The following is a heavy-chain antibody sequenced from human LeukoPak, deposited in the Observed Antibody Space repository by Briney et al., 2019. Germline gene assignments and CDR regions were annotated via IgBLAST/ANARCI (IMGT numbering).Heavy chain of an antibody. CDR3: TNTHCSGGSCYPFDY. CDR1: GFTFSSYG. CDR2: IRSKANSYAT. Sequence: GSLRLSCAASGFTFSSYGMHWVRQASGKGREWVGRIRSKANSYATAYAASVKGRFTISRDDSKNTAYLQMNSRKTEDTAVYYCTNTHCSGGSCYPFDYWGQGTLVTVSS. D-gene: IGHD2-15*01. J-gene: IGHJ4*02. V-gene: IGHV3-73*01.